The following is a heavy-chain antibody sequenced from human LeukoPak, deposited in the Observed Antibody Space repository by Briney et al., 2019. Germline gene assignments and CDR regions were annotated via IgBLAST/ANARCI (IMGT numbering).Heavy chain of an antibody. CDR3: ARHELERQYFDY. Sequence: PSETLSLTCTVSGGSISSGGYYWSWIRQPPGKGLEWIGYIYHSGSTYYNPSLKSRVTISIDTSKNQFSLKLSSVTAADTAVYYCARHELERQYFDYWGQGTLVTVSS. J-gene: IGHJ4*02. V-gene: IGHV4-30-2*01. CDR2: IYHSGST. CDR1: GGSISSGGYY. D-gene: IGHD1-1*01.